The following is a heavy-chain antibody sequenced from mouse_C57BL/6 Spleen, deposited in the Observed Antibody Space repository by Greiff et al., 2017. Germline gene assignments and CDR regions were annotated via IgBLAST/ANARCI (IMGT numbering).Heavy chain of an antibody. D-gene: IGHD1-1*01. V-gene: IGHV5-6*01. CDR3: ARQGPTVVGDFDY. CDR2: ISSGGSYT. Sequence: EVKLMESGGDLVKPGGSLKLSCAASGFTFSSYGMSWVRQTPDKRLEWVATISSGGSYTYYPDSVKGRFTISRDNAKNTLYLQMSSLKSEDTAMYYCARQGPTVVGDFDYWGQGTTLTVSS. CDR1: GFTFSSYG. J-gene: IGHJ2*01.